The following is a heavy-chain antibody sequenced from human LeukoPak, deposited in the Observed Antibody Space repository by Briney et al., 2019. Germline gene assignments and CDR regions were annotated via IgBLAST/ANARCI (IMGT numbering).Heavy chain of an antibody. V-gene: IGHV4-59*01. CDR2: IYYSGNT. CDR3: ARVGDGNFDY. J-gene: IGHJ4*02. CDR1: GGSISSYY. Sequence: SPSETLSLTCTVSGGSISSYYWSWIRQPPGKRLEWIGYIYYSGNTNYNPSLKSRVAISIDTSKNQFSLRLSSVTAADTAVYYCARVGDGNFDYWGQGTLVTVSS. D-gene: IGHD3-10*01.